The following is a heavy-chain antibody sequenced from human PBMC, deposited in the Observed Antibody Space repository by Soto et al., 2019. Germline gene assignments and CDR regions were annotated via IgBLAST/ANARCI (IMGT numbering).Heavy chain of an antibody. Sequence: ASVKVSCKASGFTFTNYGISWVRQAPGQGLEWMGWIYVSNGNTDYAQKFQGRVTITADESTSTAYMELSSLRSEDTAVYYCARVGWELGWFDPWGQGTLVTVSS. V-gene: IGHV1-18*01. CDR2: IYVSNGNT. J-gene: IGHJ5*02. D-gene: IGHD1-26*01. CDR1: GFTFTNYG. CDR3: ARVGWELGWFDP.